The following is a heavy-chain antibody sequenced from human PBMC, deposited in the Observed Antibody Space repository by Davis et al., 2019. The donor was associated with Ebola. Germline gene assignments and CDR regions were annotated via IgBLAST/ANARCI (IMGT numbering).Heavy chain of an antibody. CDR1: RFTFSSYA. CDR2: ISDDGRNK. J-gene: IGHJ4*02. V-gene: IGHV3-30*04. Sequence: GGSLRLSCAASRFTFSSYAMHWVRQAPGKGLDWVAVISDDGRNKYYADSVKGRFTISRDNSKNTLYLETHSLRAKDTAVYYCARSPSNSWHIFDYWGQGTLVTVSS. CDR3: ARSPSNSWHIFDY. D-gene: IGHD6-13*01.